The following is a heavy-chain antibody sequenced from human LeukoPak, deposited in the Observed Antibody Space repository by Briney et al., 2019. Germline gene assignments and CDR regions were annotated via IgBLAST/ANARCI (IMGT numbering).Heavy chain of an antibody. CDR3: ATFEQWLVGYDY. Sequence: PSETLSLTCTVSGGSISSYYWSWIRQPPGKGLEWIGYIYYSGSTNYNPSLKSRVTISVDTSKNQFSLKLSSVTAADTAVYYWATFEQWLVGYDYWGQGTLVTVSS. CDR1: GGSISSYY. J-gene: IGHJ4*02. V-gene: IGHV4-59*08. CDR2: IYYSGST. D-gene: IGHD6-19*01.